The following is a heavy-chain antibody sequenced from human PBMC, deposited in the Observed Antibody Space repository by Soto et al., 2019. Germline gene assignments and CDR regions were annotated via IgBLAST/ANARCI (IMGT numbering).Heavy chain of an antibody. D-gene: IGHD1-26*01. J-gene: IGHJ4*02. CDR3: AISPGATV. CDR1: GFSFNNYT. CDR2: ISGGSSSI. Sequence: EVQLVESGGGLVQPGGSLRLSCAASGFSFNNYTMNWVRQAPGKGLQWVSSISGGSSSIYYADSVKGRFTISRDNAKNSLSLQMNSMRADPTAVYYCAISPGATVWGQGTLVTVSP. V-gene: IGHV3-21*01.